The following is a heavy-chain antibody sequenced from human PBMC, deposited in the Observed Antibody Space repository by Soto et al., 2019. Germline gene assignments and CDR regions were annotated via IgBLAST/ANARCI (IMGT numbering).Heavy chain of an antibody. CDR1: GGSITNYY. V-gene: IGHV4-4*07. D-gene: IGHD3-16*01. Sequence: PSETLSLTCTVSGGSITNYYWSWIRQPAGKGLEWIGRIYTKERTNYNLSFRNRVTMSVDTSKNQFSLKLDAVTAADTAVYYCARDDYKDGGNNWFDHWGQGTLVTVSS. CDR3: ARDDYKDGGNNWFDH. CDR2: IYTKERT. J-gene: IGHJ5*02.